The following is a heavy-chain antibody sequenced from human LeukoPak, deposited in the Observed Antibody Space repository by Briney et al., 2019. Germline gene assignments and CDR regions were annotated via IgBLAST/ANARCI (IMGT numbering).Heavy chain of an antibody. Sequence: SETLSLTCTVSGASINSYFWSWIRQPPGKGLEWIGFLSKSGSTNYNPSLKSRVTISVDTSKNHFSLKLTSVTAADTAVYYCARDLRFTGNHYTSGYHFFYGMDVWGQGTTVTVSS. CDR3: ARDLRFTGNHYTSGYHFFYGMDV. CDR1: GASINSYF. CDR2: LSKSGST. V-gene: IGHV4-59*01. J-gene: IGHJ6*02. D-gene: IGHD3-22*01.